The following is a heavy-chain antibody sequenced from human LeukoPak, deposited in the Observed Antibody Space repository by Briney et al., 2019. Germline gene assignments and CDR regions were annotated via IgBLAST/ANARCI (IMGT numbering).Heavy chain of an antibody. Sequence: PSETLSLTCTVSGGSISSYYWSWIRQPPGKGLEWIGNIFYSGSTYYSPSLRSRVTISLDASRNQFSLKLNSVTAADTAVYYCAKSNGYGLVDIWGQGTMVTVSS. CDR2: IFYSGST. V-gene: IGHV4-59*12. D-gene: IGHD3-10*01. CDR1: GGSISSYY. J-gene: IGHJ3*02. CDR3: AKSNGYGLVDI.